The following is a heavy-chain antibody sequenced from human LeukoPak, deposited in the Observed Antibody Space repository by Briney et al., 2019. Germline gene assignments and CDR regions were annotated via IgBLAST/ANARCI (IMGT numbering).Heavy chain of an antibody. CDR2: IWYDGSNK. D-gene: IGHD3-3*01. Sequence: GRSLRLSCAASGFTFSSYAMHWVRQAPGKGLEWVALIWYDGSNKYYADSVKGRFTISRDNAKNSLYLQMNSLRAEDTAVYYCARIGDFWSGYLNWGQGSLVTVSS. J-gene: IGHJ4*02. V-gene: IGHV3-33*01. CDR3: ARIGDFWSGYLN. CDR1: GFTFSSYA.